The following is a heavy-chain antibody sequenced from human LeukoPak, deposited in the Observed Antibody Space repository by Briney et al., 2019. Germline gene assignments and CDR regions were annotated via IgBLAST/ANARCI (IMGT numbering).Heavy chain of an antibody. V-gene: IGHV3-30*15. CDR3: VREQPGDGWSGFDY. Sequence: GGSLRLSCAASGFTFRSYAMHWVRQAPGKGLEWVAVISDDGSRQHYADFLEGRLTISRDNSKNTVSLQMSSLTSEDTAVYFCVREQPGDGWSGFDYWGQGTLVTVSS. CDR1: GFTFRSYA. D-gene: IGHD6-19*01. CDR2: ISDDGSRQ. J-gene: IGHJ4*02.